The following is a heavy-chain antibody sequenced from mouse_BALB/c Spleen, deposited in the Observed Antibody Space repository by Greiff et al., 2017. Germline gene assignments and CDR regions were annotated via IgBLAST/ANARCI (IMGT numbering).Heavy chain of an antibody. CDR2: ISDGGSYT. CDR1: GFTFSDYY. D-gene: IGHD2-3*01. Sequence: DVQLVESGGGLVKPGGSLKLSCAASGFTFSDYYMYWVRQTPEKRLEWVATISDGGSYTYYPDSVKGRFTISRDNAKNNLYLQMSSLKSEDTAMYYCAREDGYYYAMDYWGQGTSVTVSS. V-gene: IGHV5-4*02. J-gene: IGHJ4*01. CDR3: AREDGYYYAMDY.